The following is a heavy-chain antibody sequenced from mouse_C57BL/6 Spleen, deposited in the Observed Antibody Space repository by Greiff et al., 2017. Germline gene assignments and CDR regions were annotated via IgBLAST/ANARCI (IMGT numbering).Heavy chain of an antibody. J-gene: IGHJ1*03. CDR2: FYPGSGSI. Sequence: VQGVESGAELVKPGASVKLSCKASGYTFTEYTIHWVKQRSGQGLEWIGWFYPGSGSIKYNEKFKDKATLTADKSSSTVYMELSRLTSEDTAVYFCARHGGNDSYYEYFDVWGTGTTVTVSS. CDR3: ARHGGNDSYYEYFDV. D-gene: IGHD2-3*01. V-gene: IGHV1-62-2*01. CDR1: GYTFTEYT.